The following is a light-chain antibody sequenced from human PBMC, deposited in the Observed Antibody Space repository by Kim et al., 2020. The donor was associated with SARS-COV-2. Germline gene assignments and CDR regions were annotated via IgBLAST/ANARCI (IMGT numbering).Light chain of an antibody. CDR3: ETWDSNPWV. V-gene: IGLV4-60*03. Sequence: QPVLTQSSSASASLGSSVKLTCTLSSGHSSYIIAWHQQQPGKAPRYLMKLEGSGSYNKGSGVPDRFSGSSSGADRYLTISNLQSEDEADYYCETWDSNPWVFGGGNQLTVL. CDR2: LEGSGSY. CDR1: SGHSSYI. J-gene: IGLJ3*02.